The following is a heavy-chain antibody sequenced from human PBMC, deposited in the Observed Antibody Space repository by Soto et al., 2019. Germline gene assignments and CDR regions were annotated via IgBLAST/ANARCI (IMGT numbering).Heavy chain of an antibody. J-gene: IGHJ4*02. Sequence: QVQLVQSGAEVKKPGSSVKVSCKASGGTFSSYTISWVRQAPGQGLEWMGRIIPILGIANYAQKFQGRVTITADKSTSTAYMEMSSLRSEDTAVYYCARGFGGYCSSTSCYAFDYWGQGTLVTVSS. D-gene: IGHD2-2*01. V-gene: IGHV1-69*02. CDR3: ARGFGGYCSSTSCYAFDY. CDR1: GGTFSSYT. CDR2: IIPILGIA.